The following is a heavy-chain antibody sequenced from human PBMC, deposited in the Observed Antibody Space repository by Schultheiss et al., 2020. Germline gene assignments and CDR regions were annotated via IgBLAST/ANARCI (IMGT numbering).Heavy chain of an antibody. CDR1: GGSISSYY. J-gene: IGHJ4*02. CDR2: IYTSGST. D-gene: IGHD3-22*01. CDR3: ARDFYYYDSSGYYSAGMIDY. V-gene: IGHV4-4*07. Sequence: SETLSLTCTVSGGSISSYYWSWIRQPAGKGLEWIGRIYTSGSTYYNPSLKSRVTISVDTSKNQFSLKLSSVTAADTAVYYCARDFYYYDSSGYYSAGMIDYWGQGTLVTVSS.